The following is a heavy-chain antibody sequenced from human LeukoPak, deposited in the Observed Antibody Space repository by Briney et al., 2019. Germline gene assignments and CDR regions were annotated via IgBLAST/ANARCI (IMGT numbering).Heavy chain of an antibody. J-gene: IGHJ4*01. CDR3: ARDTRGESDY. Sequence: GGSLRLSCAASGFTVSSNYMSWVRQAPGKGLDWVSVIYSGGSTYYADSVKGRFTISRDNSKNTLYLQMNSLRAEDTAMYYCARDTRGESDYWGHGTLVTVSS. CDR2: IYSGGST. V-gene: IGHV3-66*01. CDR1: GFTVSSNY. D-gene: IGHD2-2*01.